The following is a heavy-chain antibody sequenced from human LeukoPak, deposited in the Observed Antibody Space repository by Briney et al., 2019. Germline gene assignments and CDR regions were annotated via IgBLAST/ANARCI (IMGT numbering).Heavy chain of an antibody. CDR1: GFSISNSA. D-gene: IGHD5-12*01. CDR3: AKGAYDYIEMGYFDY. J-gene: IGHJ4*02. Sequence: GGSLRLSCAASGFSISNSAMSWVRQAPGKGLEWVSLIVASSGSTFYADSAKGRFTISRDSSKNTLYLQMNRLRAEDMAVYYCAKGAYDYIEMGYFDYWGQGTLVTVSS. CDR2: IVASSGST. V-gene: IGHV3-23*01.